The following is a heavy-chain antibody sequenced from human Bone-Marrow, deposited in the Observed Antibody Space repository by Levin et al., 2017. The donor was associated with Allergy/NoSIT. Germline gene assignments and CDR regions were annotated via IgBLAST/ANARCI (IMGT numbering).Heavy chain of an antibody. CDR2: IRSKTYGGTS. V-gene: IGHV3-49*04. D-gene: IGHD3-16*02. J-gene: IGHJ4*02. CDR1: GFNFGDYV. CDR3: TMDAPDAISGSFRSPTLTYDD. Sequence: PGGSLRLSCRTSGFNFGDYVMGWVRQAPGKGLEWVGFIRSKTYGGTSEYAASVKGRFSISRDDSKTIAYLQMNSLKTEDTAVYYCTMDAPDAISGSFRSPTLTYDDWGQGTLVSASS.